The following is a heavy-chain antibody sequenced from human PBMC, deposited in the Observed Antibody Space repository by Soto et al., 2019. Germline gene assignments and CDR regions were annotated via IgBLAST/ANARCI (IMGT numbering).Heavy chain of an antibody. D-gene: IGHD3-22*01. V-gene: IGHV4-4*02. CDR1: GDSISRSYW. J-gene: IGHJ3*02. CDR3: ARDIQFYSDSSGYRDVFDI. CDR2: IYHSGST. Sequence: SETLSLTCAVSGDSISRSYWWSWVRQLPGKGLEWIGEIYHSGSTIYNPSLQSRVTLSVDKSKNEFSLKMSSVTDADTAVYYCARDIQFYSDSSGYRDVFDIWGQGTMVTVSS.